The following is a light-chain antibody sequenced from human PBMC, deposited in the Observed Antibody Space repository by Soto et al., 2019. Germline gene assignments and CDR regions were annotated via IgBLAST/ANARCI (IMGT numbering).Light chain of an antibody. CDR1: QSLTSSL. CDR2: GAS. V-gene: IGKV3-20*01. Sequence: IVLTQPPGTLSFAPGERATLSSRASQSLTSSLLAWYQQKPGQAPRLLIYGASSRATGIPDRFSGSGSGTDFTLNISRLEPEDFAVYYCQQYDSSPQTFGQGTKVDIK. CDR3: QQYDSSPQT. J-gene: IGKJ1*01.